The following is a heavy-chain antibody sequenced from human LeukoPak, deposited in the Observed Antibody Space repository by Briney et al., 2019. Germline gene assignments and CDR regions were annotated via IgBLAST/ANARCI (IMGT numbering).Heavy chain of an antibody. CDR2: IKQDGSEK. J-gene: IGHJ6*02. Sequence: GGSLRLSCAASGFTVSSNYMSWVRQAPGKGLEWVANIKQDGSEKYYVDSVKGRFTISRDNAKNSLYLQMNSLRAEDTAVYYCAREGDVVVIDYYYGMDVWGQGTTVTVSS. CDR1: GFTVSSNY. D-gene: IGHD2-21*01. CDR3: AREGDVVVIDYYYGMDV. V-gene: IGHV3-7*03.